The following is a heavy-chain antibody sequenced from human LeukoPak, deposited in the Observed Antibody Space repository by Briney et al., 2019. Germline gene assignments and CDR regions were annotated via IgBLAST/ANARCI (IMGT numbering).Heavy chain of an antibody. D-gene: IGHD3-22*01. J-gene: IGHJ4*02. CDR1: GYTFSSNA. Sequence: ASVKVSCKASGYTFSSNAINWVRQAPGQGLEWMGWIDTNTGNPTYAQGFTGQFVFSLDTSVSTAYLQISSLKAEDTAEFFCARGYDSSGYFSDWGQGTLVTVSS. CDR3: ARGYDSSGYFSD. V-gene: IGHV7-4-1*02. CDR2: IDTNTGNP.